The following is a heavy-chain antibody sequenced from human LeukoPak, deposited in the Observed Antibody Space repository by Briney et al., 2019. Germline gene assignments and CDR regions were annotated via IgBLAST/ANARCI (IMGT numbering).Heavy chain of an antibody. CDR1: GFTFSSYG. D-gene: IGHD4-17*01. CDR3: ARGDSDYGDYLGD. Sequence: GRSLRLSCAASGFTFSSYGMHWVRQAPGKGLEWVAVIWYDGSNKYYADSVKGRFTISRDNSKNTLYLQMNSLRAEDTAVYYCARGDSDYGDYLGDWGQGTLVTVSS. V-gene: IGHV3-33*01. J-gene: IGHJ4*02. CDR2: IWYDGSNK.